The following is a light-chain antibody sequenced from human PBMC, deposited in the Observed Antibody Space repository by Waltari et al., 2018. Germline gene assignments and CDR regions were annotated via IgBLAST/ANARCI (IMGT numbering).Light chain of an antibody. CDR2: AAS. V-gene: IGKV1-39*01. J-gene: IGKJ4*01. CDR1: QYISDY. CDR3: QQSKNAPLT. Sequence: DIQLTQSPSSLSASVGNRVSIACRASQYISDYLNWYQQKPGKGPELLISAASSLQRGVPSRFSGSGSVTVFTLTISNLQPEDFATYYCQQSKNAPLTFGGGTRVE.